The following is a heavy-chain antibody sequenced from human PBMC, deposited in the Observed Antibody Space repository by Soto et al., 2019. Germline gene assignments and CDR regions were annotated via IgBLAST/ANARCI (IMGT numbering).Heavy chain of an antibody. CDR2: IYYSGST. CDR3: ARDLPLSYSKTPRWFDP. D-gene: IGHD4-4*01. CDR1: GGSVSSGSYY. J-gene: IGHJ5*02. V-gene: IGHV4-61*01. Sequence: PSETLSLTCTVSGGSVSSGSYYWSWIRQPPGKGLEWIGYIYYSGSTNYNPSLKSRVTISVYTSKNQFSLKLSSVTAADTAVYYCARDLPLSYSKTPRWFDPWGQGTLVTVSS.